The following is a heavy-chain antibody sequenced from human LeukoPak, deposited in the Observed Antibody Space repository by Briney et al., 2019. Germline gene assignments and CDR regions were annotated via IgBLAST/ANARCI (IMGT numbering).Heavy chain of an antibody. CDR2: VYYSGST. Sequence: SETLSLTCTVSGGSISSYYWSWIRQPPGKGLECIGHVYYSGSTDYNPSLKSRLTISVDSSMNQFSLKLSSVTAADTAVYYCARGRIALNWFDPWGQGTLVTVSS. D-gene: IGHD2-21*01. CDR1: GGSISSYY. CDR3: ARGRIALNWFDP. V-gene: IGHV4-59*08. J-gene: IGHJ5*02.